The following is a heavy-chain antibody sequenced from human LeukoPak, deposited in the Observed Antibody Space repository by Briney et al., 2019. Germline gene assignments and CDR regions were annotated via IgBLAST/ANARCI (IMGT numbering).Heavy chain of an antibody. J-gene: IGHJ6*03. CDR3: ARHGFEYILDTNMHYYYMDV. Sequence: SETLSLTCAVHGGSFNGYYWSWIRQPPGMGLEWIGEINHSGFTKYNPSLKSRVTISVDTSKNQFSLKVRSVTAADTAVYFCARHGFEYILDTNMHYYYMDVWGKGTTVTVSS. CDR2: INHSGFT. CDR1: GGSFNGYY. D-gene: IGHD6-6*01. V-gene: IGHV4-34*01.